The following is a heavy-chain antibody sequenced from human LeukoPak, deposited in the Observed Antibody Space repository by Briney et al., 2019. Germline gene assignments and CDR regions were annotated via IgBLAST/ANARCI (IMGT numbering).Heavy chain of an antibody. CDR3: ARVGVSATNAPAFDY. CDR1: GFDFTSYV. Sequence: PGGSLRLSCEVSGFDFTSYVMTWVRQAPGKGLEWVSSITAGSSYIDYTPSVEGRFTISRDNSKNSLFLHMNSLRAEDTALYYCARVGVSATNAPAFDYWGQGTLVTVSS. CDR2: ITAGSSYI. D-gene: IGHD2-8*01. V-gene: IGHV3-21*01. J-gene: IGHJ4*02.